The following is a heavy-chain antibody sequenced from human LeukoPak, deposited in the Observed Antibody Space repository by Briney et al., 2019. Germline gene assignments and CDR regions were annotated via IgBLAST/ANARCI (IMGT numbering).Heavy chain of an antibody. J-gene: IGHJ3*02. D-gene: IGHD6-13*01. V-gene: IGHV3-23*01. CDR2: ISGSGGST. Sequence: GGSLRLSCAASRFTFSSYAMSWVRRAPGEGLEWVSGISGSGGSTDYADSVKGRFTISRDNSKNTLYLQMNSLRAEDTAVYYCAKSDIAAAGTGASDIWGQGTMVTVSS. CDR1: RFTFSSYA. CDR3: AKSDIAAAGTGASDI.